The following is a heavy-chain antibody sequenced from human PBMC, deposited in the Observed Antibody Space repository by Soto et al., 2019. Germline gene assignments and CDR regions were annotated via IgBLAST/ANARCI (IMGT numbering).Heavy chain of an antibody. Sequence: QVHLVESGGGVVQPGRSLRLSCAASGFTFSSHGMHWIRQAPGKGLEWVAVIPYDGSHQYYADSVKGRFSISRDNSKNTLYLQMISLRAEDTAVYYCAKLRVLEWEVQESDYWGQGTLVSVSS. D-gene: IGHD3-3*01. V-gene: IGHV3-30*18. CDR2: IPYDGSHQ. J-gene: IGHJ4*02. CDR3: AKLRVLEWEVQESDY. CDR1: GFTFSSHG.